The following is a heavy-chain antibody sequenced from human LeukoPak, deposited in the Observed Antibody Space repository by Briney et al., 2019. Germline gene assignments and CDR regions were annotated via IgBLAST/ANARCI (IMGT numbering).Heavy chain of an antibody. V-gene: IGHV1-58*01. CDR2: IVVGSGNT. Sequence: SVKVSCKASGFTFTSSAVQWVRQARGQRLEWIGWIVVGSGNTNYAQKFQERVTITRDMSTSTAYMELSSLRSEDTAVYYCAAEGYYYDSSGYYYSNDYWGQGTLVTVSS. D-gene: IGHD3-22*01. CDR3: AAEGYYYDSSGYYYSNDY. CDR1: GFTFTSSA. J-gene: IGHJ4*02.